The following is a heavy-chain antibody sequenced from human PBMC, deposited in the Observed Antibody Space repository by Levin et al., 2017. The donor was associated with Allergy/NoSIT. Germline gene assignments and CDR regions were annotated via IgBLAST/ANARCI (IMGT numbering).Heavy chain of an antibody. CDR1: GVSVSSVNW. CDR2: IHHSGSS. CDR3: ARESSGSFHLDY. J-gene: IGHJ4*02. V-gene: IGHV4/OR15-8*01. D-gene: IGHD3-10*01. Sequence: LSQTLSLPCVVSGVSVSSVNWWSWVRQSPGKGLEWIGQIHHSGSSNYDPSLKSRVSMSVDKSKNQVSLKVSYVTAADTATYYCARESSGSFHLDYWGQGSLVTVSS.